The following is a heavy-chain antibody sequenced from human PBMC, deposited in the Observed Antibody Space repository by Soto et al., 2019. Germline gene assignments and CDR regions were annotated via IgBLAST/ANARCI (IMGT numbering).Heavy chain of an antibody. D-gene: IGHD4-17*01. V-gene: IGHV4-61*01. CDR1: GVSVSSGSFY. Sequence: QVQLQESGPGLVKPSETLSLTCTVSGVSVSSGSFYSAWILQPPGKGLEWIGFGSYSGTTNYKPSLKSRVTISVDTSRSQISLKVSSLTAADTAVYYCARGATVTQYDYWGQGTLVTVSS. CDR3: ARGATVTQYDY. J-gene: IGHJ4*02. CDR2: GSYSGTT.